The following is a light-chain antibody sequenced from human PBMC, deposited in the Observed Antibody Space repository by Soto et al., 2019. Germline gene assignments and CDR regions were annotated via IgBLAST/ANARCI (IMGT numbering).Light chain of an antibody. Sequence: QSVLTQPPSASGSPGQSVTISCTGTSSVVGNYNYVSWYQHHPGKAPKLMIYEVSKWPSGVPDRFSGSKSGNTASLTVSGLQAEDEADYYCTSYAGSNTYVFGTGTKVTVL. CDR3: TSYAGSNTYV. CDR1: SSVVGNYNY. V-gene: IGLV2-8*01. CDR2: EVS. J-gene: IGLJ1*01.